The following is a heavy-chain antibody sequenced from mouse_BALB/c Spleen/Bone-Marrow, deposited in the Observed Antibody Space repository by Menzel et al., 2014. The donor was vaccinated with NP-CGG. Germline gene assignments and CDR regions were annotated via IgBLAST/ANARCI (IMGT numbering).Heavy chain of an antibody. J-gene: IGHJ4*01. Sequence: EVKLMESGAELVKPGASVKLSCTASGFNIKDTYIHWEKQRPEQGLEWIGRIDPANGNTKYDPKFQGKATITADTSSNTAYLHLSSLTSEDTAVYYCARYRYYGSSGWDYWGQGTSVTVSS. V-gene: IGHV14-3*02. D-gene: IGHD1-1*01. CDR1: GFNIKDTY. CDR2: IDPANGNT. CDR3: ARYRYYGSSGWDY.